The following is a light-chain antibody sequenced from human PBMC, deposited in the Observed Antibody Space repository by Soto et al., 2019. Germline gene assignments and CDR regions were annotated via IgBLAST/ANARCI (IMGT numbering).Light chain of an antibody. CDR2: DVS. J-gene: IGKJ2*01. CDR1: QRISSW. V-gene: IGKV1-5*01. CDR3: QQYNSYPNT. Sequence: DIQMTQSPSTLSASVGDRVTITCRASQRISSWLAWYQQKPGKAPNLLIFDVSTLESGVPSRFSGSGSGTEFTLTISSLQPDDLGTYYCQQYNSYPNTFGQGTKLEI.